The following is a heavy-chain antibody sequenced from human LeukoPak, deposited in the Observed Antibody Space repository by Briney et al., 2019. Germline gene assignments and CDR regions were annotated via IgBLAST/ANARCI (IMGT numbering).Heavy chain of an antibody. CDR1: GFTFSNAW. Sequence: GGSLRLSCAASGFTFSNAWMSWVRQAPGKGLEWVGRIKSKTDGGTTDYAAPVKGRFTISRDDSKYTLYLQMNSLKTEDTAVYYCTTVEGYCSSTSCYDYWGQGTLVTVSS. V-gene: IGHV3-15*01. J-gene: IGHJ4*02. CDR3: TTVEGYCSSTSCYDY. D-gene: IGHD2-2*01. CDR2: IKSKTDGGTT.